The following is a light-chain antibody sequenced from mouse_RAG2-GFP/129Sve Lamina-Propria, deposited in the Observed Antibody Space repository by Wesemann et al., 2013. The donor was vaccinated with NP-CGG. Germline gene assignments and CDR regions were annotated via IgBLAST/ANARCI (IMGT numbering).Light chain of an antibody. CDR2: WAS. J-gene: IGKJ5*01. V-gene: IGKV6-23*01. CDR3: QQYSSYLT. Sequence: DIVMTQSHKFMSTSVGDRVSITCKASQDVGTAVAWYQQKPGQSPKLLIYWASTRHTGVPDRFTGSGSGTDFTLTISNMQSEDLADYFCQQYSSYLTFGAGTKLELK. CDR1: QDVGTA.